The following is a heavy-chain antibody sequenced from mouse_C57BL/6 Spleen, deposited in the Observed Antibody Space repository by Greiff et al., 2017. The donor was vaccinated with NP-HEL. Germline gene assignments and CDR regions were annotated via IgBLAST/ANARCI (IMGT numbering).Heavy chain of an antibody. J-gene: IGHJ4*01. V-gene: IGHV14-1*01. CDR2: IDPEDGDT. Sequence: EVKLQEPGAELVRPGASVKLSCTASGFNFNDYYMHWVKQRPEQGLEWIGRIDPEDGDTEYAPKFQGKATMTADTSSNTAYLQLSSLTSEDTAVYYCTTDWDAMAMGDRGKRTSVTVAS. CDR3: TTDWDAMAMGD. CDR1: GFNFNDYY. D-gene: IGHD4-1*01.